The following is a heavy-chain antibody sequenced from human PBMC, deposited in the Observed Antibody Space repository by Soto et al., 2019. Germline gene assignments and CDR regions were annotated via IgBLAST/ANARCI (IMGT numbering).Heavy chain of an antibody. V-gene: IGHV4-30-2*01. CDR1: GGSISSGGYS. J-gene: IGHJ4*02. CDR2: IYHSGST. Sequence: SETLSLTCAVSGGSISSGGYSWSWIRQPPGKGLEWIGYIYHSGSTYYNPSLKSRVTISVDRSKNQFSLKLSSVTAADTAVYYCATGYSGYDYDFDYWGQGTLVTVSS. CDR3: ATGYSGYDYDFDY. D-gene: IGHD5-12*01.